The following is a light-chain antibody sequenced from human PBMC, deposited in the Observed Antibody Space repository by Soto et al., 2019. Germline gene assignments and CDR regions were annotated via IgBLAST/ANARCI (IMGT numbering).Light chain of an antibody. CDR2: EAS. Sequence: DIQITQYHSTLSASVGDRVTITCRASQNINSWLAWCQQKPGKAPKLLIYEASSLEKGVPARFGGSGSGTEFTLTISSLQPDDFATYYCQQYNVYSWTFGQGTKVDIK. V-gene: IGKV1-5*03. J-gene: IGKJ1*01. CDR1: QNINSW. CDR3: QQYNVYSWT.